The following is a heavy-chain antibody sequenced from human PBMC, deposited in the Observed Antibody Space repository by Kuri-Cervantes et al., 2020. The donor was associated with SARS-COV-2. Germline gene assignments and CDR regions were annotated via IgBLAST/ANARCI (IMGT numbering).Heavy chain of an antibody. CDR3: AKSSGVAAALYGMDV. CDR2: IKQDGSEK. J-gene: IGHJ6*02. Sequence: GGSLRLSCAASGFTFSSYWMSWVRQAPGKGLEWVANIKQDGSEKYYVDSVKGRFTISRDNSKNTLYLQMNSLRAEDTAVYYCAKSSGVAAALYGMDVWGQGTTVTVSS. CDR1: GFTFSSYW. D-gene: IGHD6-13*01. V-gene: IGHV3-7*03.